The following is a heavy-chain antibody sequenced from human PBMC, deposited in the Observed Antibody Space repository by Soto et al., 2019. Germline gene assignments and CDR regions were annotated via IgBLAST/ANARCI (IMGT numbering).Heavy chain of an antibody. Sequence: VQLLESGGGLVQPGGSLRLSCAASGFTFSSYAMSWVRQAPGKGLEWVSAISGSGGSTYYADSVKGRFTISRDNSKNTLYLQMNSLRAEDTAVYYCAKREPEDIVVVVAATRDDYWGQGTLVTVSS. CDR2: ISGSGGST. J-gene: IGHJ4*02. CDR1: GFTFSSYA. V-gene: IGHV3-23*01. CDR3: AKREPEDIVVVVAATRDDY. D-gene: IGHD2-15*01.